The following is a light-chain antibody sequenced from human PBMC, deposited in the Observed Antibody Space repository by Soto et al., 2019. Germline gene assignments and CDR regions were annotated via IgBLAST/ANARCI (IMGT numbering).Light chain of an antibody. CDR3: QQYGDSPLT. Sequence: ILLTQSPSTLSVSPGEGVTLSCRASQSVTVNSLAWYQQKPGQTPKLLSYAASTRAAAVPDRFTGSGSGTEFALTISRLQPEDFAVYYCQQYGDSPLTFGPGTKVDIK. V-gene: IGKV3-20*01. CDR1: QSVTVNS. CDR2: AAS. J-gene: IGKJ3*01.